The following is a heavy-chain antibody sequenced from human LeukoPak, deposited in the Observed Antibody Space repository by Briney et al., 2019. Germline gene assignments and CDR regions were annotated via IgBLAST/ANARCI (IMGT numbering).Heavy chain of an antibody. CDR3: AKSRSRYYDSSGYYQDY. J-gene: IGHJ4*02. Sequence: GGSLRLSCVASGFTFSSYAMSWVRQAPGKGLEWVSAISGSGGSTYYADSVKGRFTISRDNSKNTLYLQMNSLRAEDTAVYYCAKSRSRYYDSSGYYQDYWGQGTLVTVSS. D-gene: IGHD3-22*01. CDR2: ISGSGGST. CDR1: GFTFSSYA. V-gene: IGHV3-23*01.